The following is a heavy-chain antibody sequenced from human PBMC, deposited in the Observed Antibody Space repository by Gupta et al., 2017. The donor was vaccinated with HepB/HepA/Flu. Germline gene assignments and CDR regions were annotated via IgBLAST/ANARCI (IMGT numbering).Heavy chain of an antibody. CDR3: TGTQYMGSKLAY. J-gene: IGHJ4*02. D-gene: IGHD1-7*01. V-gene: IGHV3-74*01. Sequence: EVQLVESGGELVRPGGSLGLSCAASGFTFSNYWMPWVRQVPGKGLGWVSRISREGTIIQYADSVKGRFTISRDNAKNTLYLQLDNLRADDTAIYYCTGTQYMGSKLAYWGQGTLVTVSS. CDR2: ISREGTII. CDR1: GFTFSNYW.